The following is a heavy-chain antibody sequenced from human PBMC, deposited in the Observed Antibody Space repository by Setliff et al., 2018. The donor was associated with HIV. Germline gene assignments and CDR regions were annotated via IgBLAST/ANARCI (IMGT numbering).Heavy chain of an antibody. J-gene: IGHJ5*02. CDR3: ARHDCGGDCSINWFDP. Sequence: GASVKVSCKASGYAFTSQFMHWVRQAPGQGLEWMGIISPSGDRTTYAQRFRGRVTMTSDTPKNQFSLELTSVTAADTAVYYCARHDCGGDCSINWFDPWGQGTLVTVSS. CDR1: GYAFTSQF. D-gene: IGHD2-21*02. V-gene: IGHV1-46*01. CDR2: ISPSGDRT.